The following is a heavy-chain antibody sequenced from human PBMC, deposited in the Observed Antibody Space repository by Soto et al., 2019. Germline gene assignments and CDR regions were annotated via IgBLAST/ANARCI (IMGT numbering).Heavy chain of an antibody. J-gene: IGHJ5*02. CDR2: MNPRSGNT. Sequence: QVQVVQSGAEVKKPGASVKVSCKTSGYTFITYEIIWVRQATGQGLEWMGWMNPRSGNTGYSQKFQGRVAMTRNTSINTAYMELTHLTSEDTAVYYCARGDSLTSSWYWFDTWGQGTLVTVSS. V-gene: IGHV1-8*01. CDR3: ARGDSLTSSWYWFDT. CDR1: GYTFITYE. D-gene: IGHD6-13*01.